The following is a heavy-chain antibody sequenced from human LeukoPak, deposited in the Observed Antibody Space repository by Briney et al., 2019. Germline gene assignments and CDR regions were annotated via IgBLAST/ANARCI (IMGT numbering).Heavy chain of an antibody. V-gene: IGHV4-34*01. CDR2: INHSGST. CDR3: ARVSRWVVAASYFGYNWFDP. J-gene: IGHJ5*02. D-gene: IGHD2-15*01. Sequence: SETLSLTCAVYGGSFSGYYWSWIRQPPGKGLEWIGEINHSGSTNYNPSLKSRVTISVDTSKNQFSLKLSSVTAADTAVYYCARVSRWVVAASYFGYNWFDPWGQGTLVTVSS. CDR1: GGSFSGYY.